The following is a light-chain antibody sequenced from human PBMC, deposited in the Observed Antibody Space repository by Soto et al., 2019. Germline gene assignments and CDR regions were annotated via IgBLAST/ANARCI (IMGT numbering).Light chain of an antibody. CDR3: VLYMGGGISV. V-gene: IGLV8-61*01. J-gene: IGLJ2*01. CDR1: SGSVSTSYY. Sequence: QTVVTQEPSFSVSPGGTVTLTCDLSSGSVSTSYYPSWYQQTPGQAPRTLIYSTSTRSSGVPDRFSGSILGNKAALTITGAQADDESVYYCVLYMGGGISVFGGGTQLTVL. CDR2: STS.